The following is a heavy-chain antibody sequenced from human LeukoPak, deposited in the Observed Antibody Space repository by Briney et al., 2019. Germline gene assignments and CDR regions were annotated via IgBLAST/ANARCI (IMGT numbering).Heavy chain of an antibody. CDR1: GGSISSYY. CDR2: IYYSGST. CDR3: ARLLRISYFGVRDLGSFDC. J-gene: IGHJ4*02. D-gene: IGHD3-16*01. Sequence: SETLSLTCTVSGGSISSYYWSWIRQPPGKGLEWIGYIYYSGSTNYNPSLKSRVTISVDTSKNQFSLKLSSVTAADTAVYYCARLLRISYFGVRDLGSFDCWGQGTLVTVSS. V-gene: IGHV4-59*08.